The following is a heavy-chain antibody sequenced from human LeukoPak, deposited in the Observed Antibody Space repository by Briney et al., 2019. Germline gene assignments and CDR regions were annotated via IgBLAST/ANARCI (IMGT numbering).Heavy chain of an antibody. V-gene: IGHV3-23*01. CDR1: GFTFSNYA. J-gene: IGHJ6*03. Sequence: PGGSLSLSCVASGFTFSNYAMNWFRQAPGRGLEWVSGFSGSGSTTYYADSVKGRFTISRDNSKNTLYLQMNSLRVEDTAVYYCANGNRCTSPNCLGYYYFYMDVWGKGTTVTVSS. D-gene: IGHD2-8*01. CDR2: FSGSGSTT. CDR3: ANGNRCTSPNCLGYYYFYMDV.